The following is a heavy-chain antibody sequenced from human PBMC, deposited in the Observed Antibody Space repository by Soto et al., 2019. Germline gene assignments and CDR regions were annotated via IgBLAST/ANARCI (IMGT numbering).Heavy chain of an antibody. CDR2: INSDGSST. J-gene: IGHJ4*01. CDR3: TRDDEVFFES. CDR1: GFTFSSYL. Sequence: GGSLRLSCAASGFTFSSYLMHWVRQAPGKGLVWVSRINSDGSSTSYADSVKGRFTISRDNAQNLVYLQMNSLRAEDAAIYYCTRDDEVFFESWGQGTLVTVSS. V-gene: IGHV3-74*01.